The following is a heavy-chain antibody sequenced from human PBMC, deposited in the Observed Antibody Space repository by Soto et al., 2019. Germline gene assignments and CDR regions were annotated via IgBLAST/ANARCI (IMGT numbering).Heavy chain of an antibody. CDR3: ARDKSLVVAGTLDY. V-gene: IGHV3-66*01. D-gene: IGHD6-19*01. J-gene: IGHJ4*02. Sequence: GGSLRLSCAASGFTVSSNSMTWVRQDPGKGLEWVSLIYSGGTTYYADSVKGRFTVSRDISKNTLYLQMNSLRTEDTAVYYCARDKSLVVAGTLDYWGQGTLVTVSS. CDR1: GFTVSSNS. CDR2: IYSGGTT.